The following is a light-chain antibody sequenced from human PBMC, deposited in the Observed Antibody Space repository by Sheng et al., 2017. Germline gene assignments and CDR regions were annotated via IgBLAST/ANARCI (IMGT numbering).Light chain of an antibody. CDR2: DNS. Sequence: SYVLTQPPSVSVAPGEXGQSYLWGXTILEAKVFTGTGRGQPRPLVLVVYDNSDRPSGIPERFSGSNSGNTATLTITRVEPGDEADYYCHVWDGSTDHLVFGGGPTDR. CDR1: ILEAKV. CDR3: HVWDGSTDHLV. J-gene: IGLJ2*01. V-gene: IGLV3-21*03.